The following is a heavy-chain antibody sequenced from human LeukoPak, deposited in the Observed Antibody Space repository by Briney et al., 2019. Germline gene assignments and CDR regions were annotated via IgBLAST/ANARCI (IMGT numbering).Heavy chain of an antibody. CDR1: GYSISSGYY. CDR2: IYHSGST. Sequence: PSETLSLTCTVSGYSISSGYYWGWIRQPPGKGLEWIGCIYHSGSTYYNPSLKSRVTISVDTSRNQFSLKLSSVTAADTAVYYCARDSNTIFGVVISNWFDPWGQGTLVTVSS. J-gene: IGHJ5*02. V-gene: IGHV4-38-2*02. D-gene: IGHD3-3*01. CDR3: ARDSNTIFGVVISNWFDP.